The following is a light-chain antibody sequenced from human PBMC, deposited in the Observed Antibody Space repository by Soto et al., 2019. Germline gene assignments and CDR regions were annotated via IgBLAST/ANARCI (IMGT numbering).Light chain of an antibody. CDR2: GAS. Sequence: EIVLAQSPGTLSLSPGERATLSCRASQSISRSLAWFQQKPGQAPRLVIYGASSRGTDIPDRFSGSGSGTDFTLTISGLEPEDFAVYYCQQYGSSLTFGGGTKVEIK. CDR3: QQYGSSLT. V-gene: IGKV3-20*01. J-gene: IGKJ4*01. CDR1: QSISRS.